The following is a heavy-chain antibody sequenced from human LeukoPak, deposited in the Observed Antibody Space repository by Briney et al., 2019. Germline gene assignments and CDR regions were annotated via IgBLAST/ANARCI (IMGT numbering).Heavy chain of an antibody. V-gene: IGHV1-8*03. D-gene: IGHD3/OR15-3a*01. Sequence: ASVKVSCKASGYSFTSHYMHRVRQATGQGLEWMGWMNPNSGNRGYAQKFQGRVTITGDTSINTAYMELSSLISEDTAVYYCARSDFRAWNAFDFWGQGTMVTVSS. CDR2: MNPNSGNR. CDR3: ARSDFRAWNAFDF. J-gene: IGHJ3*01. CDR1: GYSFTSHY.